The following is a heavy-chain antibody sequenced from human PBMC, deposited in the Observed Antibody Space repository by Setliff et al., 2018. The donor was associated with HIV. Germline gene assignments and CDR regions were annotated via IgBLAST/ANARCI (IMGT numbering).Heavy chain of an antibody. CDR2: INQDGSEK. Sequence: GGSLRLSCAASGFTFSNNWMSWVRQAPGKGLEWVANINQDGSEKYYVDSVKGRFTISRDNGRNSLSLQMNRLRAEDTAVYYCAREPSTVTTDYFDYWGQGTLVTVSS. CDR1: GFTFSNNW. J-gene: IGHJ4*02. CDR3: AREPSTVTTDYFDY. V-gene: IGHV3-7*01. D-gene: IGHD4-17*01.